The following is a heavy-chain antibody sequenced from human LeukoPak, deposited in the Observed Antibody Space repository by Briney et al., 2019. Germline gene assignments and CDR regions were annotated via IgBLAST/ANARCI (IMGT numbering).Heavy chain of an antibody. CDR2: ISTSGSST. CDR1: GFTFSSYA. J-gene: IGHJ4*02. D-gene: IGHD3-22*01. V-gene: IGHV3-23*01. Sequence: GGSLRLSCAASGFTFSSYAMSWVRQAPGKGLECVSAISTSGSSTYYADSVKGRFTISRDNSKNTLNLQMNSLRAEDTAVYYCAKKGTSGYYSASDYWGQGTLVTVSS. CDR3: AKKGTSGYYSASDY.